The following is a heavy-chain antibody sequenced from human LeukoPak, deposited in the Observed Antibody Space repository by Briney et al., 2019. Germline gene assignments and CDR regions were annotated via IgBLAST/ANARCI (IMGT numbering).Heavy chain of an antibody. CDR3: AKDGYYDFWSGYYEDY. J-gene: IGHJ4*02. CDR1: GFTFSSYG. D-gene: IGHD3-3*01. CDR2: IRYDGSNK. V-gene: IGHV3-30*02. Sequence: GGSLRLSWASSGFTFSSYGMRWVRQAPGQGLEWVAFIRYDGSNKYYADSVKGRFTIYRDNSKNTPYLEMNRLRAEDTAVYYCAKDGYYDFWSGYYEDYWGQGTLVTVSS.